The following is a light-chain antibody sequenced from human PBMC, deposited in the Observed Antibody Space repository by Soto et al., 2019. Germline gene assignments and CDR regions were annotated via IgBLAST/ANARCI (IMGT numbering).Light chain of an antibody. CDR3: QQYNSYTT. V-gene: IGKV1-5*01. Sequence: DIQMTQSPSTLSASVGDRVTITCRASQSISTWLAWYQQKPGKAPKLLIYDAYSLKSGVPSRFSGHGSGTDFTLTISSLQPDDFATYYCQQYNSYTTFGQGTKLEIK. CDR2: DAY. CDR1: QSISTW. J-gene: IGKJ2*01.